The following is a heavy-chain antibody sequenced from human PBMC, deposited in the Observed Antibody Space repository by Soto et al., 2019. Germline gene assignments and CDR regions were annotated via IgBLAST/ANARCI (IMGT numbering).Heavy chain of an antibody. J-gene: IGHJ6*02. CDR3: ARGRGIVMVTAIRRGPMGYGMDV. V-gene: IGHV4-34*01. D-gene: IGHD2-21*02. CDR2: INHSGST. Sequence: SETLSLTCAVYGGSFSGYYWSWIRQPPGKGLEWIGEINHSGSTNYNPSLKSRVTISVDTSKNQFSLKLSSVTAADTAVYYCARGRGIVMVTAIRRGPMGYGMDVWGQGTTVTVSS. CDR1: GGSFSGYY.